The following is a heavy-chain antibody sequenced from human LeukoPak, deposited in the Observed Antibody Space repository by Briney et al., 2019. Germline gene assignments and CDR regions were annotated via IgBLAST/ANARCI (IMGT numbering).Heavy chain of an antibody. CDR2: INPNSGGT. CDR1: GYTFTGYY. V-gene: IGHV1-2*04. J-gene: IGHJ4*02. D-gene: IGHD6-19*01. Sequence: AASVKVSCKASGYTFTGYYMHWVRQAPGQGLEWMGWINPNSGGTNYAQKFQGWVTMTRDTSISTAYMELSRLRSDDTAVYYCARDSDSSGWPTFDYWGQGTLVTVSS. CDR3: ARDSDSSGWPTFDY.